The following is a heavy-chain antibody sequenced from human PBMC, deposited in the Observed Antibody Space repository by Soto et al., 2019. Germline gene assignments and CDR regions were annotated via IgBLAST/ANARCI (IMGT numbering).Heavy chain of an antibody. Sequence: QVQLVQSGAEVKKPGASVKVSCKASGYTFTSYYMHWVRQAPGQGLEWMGIINPSGGSTSYAQKFPSSVTMTRDTSTSTVDMELSSLRSEETAVYSYDRDVTLTYDDYYYDYRDVWGQGTPVTVSS. CDR3: DRDVTLTYDDYYYDYRDV. D-gene: IGHD3-9*01. J-gene: IGHJ6*03. CDR1: GYTFTSYY. V-gene: IGHV1-46*03. CDR2: INPSGGST.